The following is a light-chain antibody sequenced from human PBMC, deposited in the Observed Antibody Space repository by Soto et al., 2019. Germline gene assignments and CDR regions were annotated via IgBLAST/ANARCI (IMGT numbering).Light chain of an antibody. Sequence: DIQMTQSPSSLSASVGDRVIITCRASQSISSFLNWYQHKPGRAPNLLIYAASSLQSGVPSRFGGSGSGTDFTLTISSLQPEDFATYYCQQSYSAPRTFGQGTKVEIK. CDR3: QQSYSAPRT. J-gene: IGKJ1*01. V-gene: IGKV1-39*01. CDR2: AAS. CDR1: QSISSF.